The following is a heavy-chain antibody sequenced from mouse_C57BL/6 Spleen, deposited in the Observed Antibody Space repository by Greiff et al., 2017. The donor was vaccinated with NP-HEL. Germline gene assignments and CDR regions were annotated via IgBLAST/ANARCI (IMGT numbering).Heavy chain of an antibody. CDR1: GYTFTSYW. V-gene: IGHV1-64*01. D-gene: IGHD1-1*01. J-gene: IGHJ4*01. Sequence: VQLQQPGAELVNPGASVKLSCKASGYTFTSYWMHWVKQRPGQGLEWIGMIHPNSGSTNYNEKFKSKATLTVDKSSSTAYMQLSSLTSEDSAVYYCARTEYYGDAMDYWGQGTSVTVSS. CDR2: IHPNSGST. CDR3: ARTEYYGDAMDY.